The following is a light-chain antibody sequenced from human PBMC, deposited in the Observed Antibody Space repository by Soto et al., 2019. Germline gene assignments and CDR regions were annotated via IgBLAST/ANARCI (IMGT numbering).Light chain of an antibody. Sequence: QSALTQPASVSGSPGQSITISCTGTSSDVGGYNYVSWYQQHPGKAPKLMIYDVSNRPSGVSNRFAGSKSGNTASLTISGLQAEDGADYYCSSYTSSSTPVFGTGTQLTVL. CDR1: SSDVGGYNY. CDR3: SSYTSSSTPV. CDR2: DVS. J-gene: IGLJ1*01. V-gene: IGLV2-14*01.